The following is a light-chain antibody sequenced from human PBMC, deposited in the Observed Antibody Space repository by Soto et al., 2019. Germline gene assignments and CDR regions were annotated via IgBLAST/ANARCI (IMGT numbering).Light chain of an antibody. CDR1: QSVSSNY. CDR3: QQYDTSPLT. J-gene: IGKJ1*01. V-gene: IGKV3-20*01. Sequence: IVLTQSPGTLSLSPGERATLSCRARQSVSSNYLAWYQQKRGQAPRLLIYGASSRATGIPTRFSGSVSGTDFTLTISRLEPEDFAVYYCQQYDTSPLTFGQGTKVEI. CDR2: GAS.